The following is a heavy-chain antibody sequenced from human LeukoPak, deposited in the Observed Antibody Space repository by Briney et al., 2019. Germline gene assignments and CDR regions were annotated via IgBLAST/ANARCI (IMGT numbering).Heavy chain of an antibody. CDR3: AKDATVTNNWFDP. CDR1: GLAFSDYW. V-gene: IGHV3-7*03. Sequence: PGGSLRLSCAASGLAFSDYWMSWVRQAPGKGLEWVANIKPDGGHQNYVDSVKGRFTISRDNAKNSLYLQMNSLRAEDTAIYYCAKDATVTNNWFDPWGQGTLVTVSS. D-gene: IGHD4-17*01. CDR2: IKPDGGHQ. J-gene: IGHJ5*02.